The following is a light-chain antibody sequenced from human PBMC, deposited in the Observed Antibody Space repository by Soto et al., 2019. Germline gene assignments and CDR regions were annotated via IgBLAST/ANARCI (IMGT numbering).Light chain of an antibody. CDR1: QSVLHITGETF. CDR3: MQTIQLPWT. Sequence: DVVMTQTTLSLSVAPGQPSSISCRARQSVLHITGETFLFWYLQKPGQSPQLLIYEVSTRVSGVPDGFSGSGSGTEFTLKISRVEPEDVGVYYCMQTIQLPWTFGQGTKVDIK. J-gene: IGKJ1*01. V-gene: IGKV2D-29*02. CDR2: EVS.